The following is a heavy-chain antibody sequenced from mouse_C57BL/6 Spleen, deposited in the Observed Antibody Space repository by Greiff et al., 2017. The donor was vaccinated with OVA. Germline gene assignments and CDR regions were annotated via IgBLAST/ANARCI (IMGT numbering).Heavy chain of an antibody. D-gene: IGHD2-4*01. CDR1: GYTFTDYE. J-gene: IGHJ3*01. V-gene: IGHV1-15*01. CDR2: IDPETGGT. Sequence: QVQLQQSGAELVRPGASVTLSCKASGYTFTDYEMHWVKQTPAHGLEWIGAIDPETGGTAYNQKFKGKAILTADKSSSTAYMELRSLTSEDSAVYYCTREGYDYGWFAYWGQGTLVTVSA. CDR3: TREGYDYGWFAY.